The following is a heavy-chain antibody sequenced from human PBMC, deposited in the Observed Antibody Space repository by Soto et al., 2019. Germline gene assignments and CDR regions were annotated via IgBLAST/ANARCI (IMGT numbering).Heavy chain of an antibody. CDR1: GYTFTSYA. D-gene: IGHD3-10*01. J-gene: IGHJ4*02. Sequence: ASVKVSCKASGYTFTSYAMHWVRQAPGQRLEWMGWISAYNGNTNYAQKFQGRVTMTTDTSTSTAYMELGSLGSDDTAVYYCASGWFGEFVYQFDYWGQGTLVTVSS. CDR3: ASGWFGEFVYQFDY. CDR2: ISAYNGNT. V-gene: IGHV1-18*01.